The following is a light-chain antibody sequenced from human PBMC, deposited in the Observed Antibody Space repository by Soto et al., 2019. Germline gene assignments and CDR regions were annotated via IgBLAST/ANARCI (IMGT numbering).Light chain of an antibody. CDR1: QSVSTS. Sequence: IVLTQSPVTLALSPGESAVLSCRASQSVSTSLAWYQHKPGQAPRLFIYDSSKRAPGIPARFTGSGSGTDFTLTISSLEPEDIAVYYCQVRDVWPLFGQGTKVEIK. V-gene: IGKV3-11*01. J-gene: IGKJ1*01. CDR2: DSS. CDR3: QVRDVWPL.